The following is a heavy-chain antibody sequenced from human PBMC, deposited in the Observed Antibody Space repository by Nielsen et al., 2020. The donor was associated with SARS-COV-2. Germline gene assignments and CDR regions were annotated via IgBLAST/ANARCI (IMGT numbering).Heavy chain of an antibody. V-gene: IGHV3-11*01. CDR1: GFTFSDYY. J-gene: IGHJ6*02. Sequence: GESLKISCAASGFTFSDYYMSWIRQAPGKGLEWVSYISSSGSTIYYADSVKGRFTISRDNAKNSLYLQMNSLRAEDTAVYYCARDTGLEWSLFTRDYYGMDVWGQGTTVTVSS. CDR2: ISSSGSTI. CDR3: ARDTGLEWSLFTRDYYGMDV. D-gene: IGHD3-3*01.